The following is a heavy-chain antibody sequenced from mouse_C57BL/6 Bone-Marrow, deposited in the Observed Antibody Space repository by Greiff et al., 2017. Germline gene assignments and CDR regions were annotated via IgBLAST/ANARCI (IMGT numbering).Heavy chain of an antibody. CDR1: GYTFTSYW. CDR2: IYPGSGST. J-gene: IGHJ2*01. D-gene: IGHD1-1*01. V-gene: IGHV1-55*01. Sequence: QVQLQQPGAELVKPGASVKMSCKASGYTFTSYWITWVKQRPGQGLEWIGDIYPGSGSTNYNEKFKSKATLTVDTSSSTAYMQLSSLTSEDSAVYYCAREELYGSSWYYFDYWGQGTTLTVSS. CDR3: AREELYGSSWYYFDY.